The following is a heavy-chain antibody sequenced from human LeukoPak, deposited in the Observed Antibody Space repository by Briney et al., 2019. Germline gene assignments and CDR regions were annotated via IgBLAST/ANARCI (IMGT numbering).Heavy chain of an antibody. V-gene: IGHV4-59*08. J-gene: IGHJ3*02. CDR1: GGSTSSYY. Sequence: SETLSLTCTVSGGSTSSYYWSWIRQPPGKGLEWIGYIYYSGSTNYNPSFKSRVTISVDTSKNQFSPKVSSVTAADTAVYYCAGHLKNAFDIWGQGTMVTVSS. CDR2: IYYSGST. CDR3: AGHLKNAFDI.